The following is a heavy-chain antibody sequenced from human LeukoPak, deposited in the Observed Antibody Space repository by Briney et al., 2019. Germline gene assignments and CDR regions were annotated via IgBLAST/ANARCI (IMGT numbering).Heavy chain of an antibody. D-gene: IGHD6-19*01. V-gene: IGHV3-30-3*01. Sequence: GGSLRLSCAASGFTFRSYAIHWVRQAPGKGLEWVAFISYDGSIRYYADSVKGRFTISRDNSKNTLYLQMNSLRAEDTAVYYCAGPGIAVAGIDYWGQGTLVTVSS. CDR3: AGPGIAVAGIDY. CDR1: GFTFRSYA. CDR2: ISYDGSIR. J-gene: IGHJ4*02.